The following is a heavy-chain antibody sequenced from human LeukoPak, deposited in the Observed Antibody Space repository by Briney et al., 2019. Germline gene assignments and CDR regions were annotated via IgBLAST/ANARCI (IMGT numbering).Heavy chain of an antibody. D-gene: IGHD3-9*01. CDR1: GYTFTGYY. V-gene: IGHV1-2*02. CDR3: ARDGDYDILTGYSPFDY. Sequence: ASVKVSCKASGYTFTGYYMHWVRQAPGQGLEWMGWINPNSGGTNYAQKFQGRVTMTRDTSISTAYMELSRLRSDDTAVYYCARDGDYDILTGYSPFDYWGQGTLVTVSS. J-gene: IGHJ4*02. CDR2: INPNSGGT.